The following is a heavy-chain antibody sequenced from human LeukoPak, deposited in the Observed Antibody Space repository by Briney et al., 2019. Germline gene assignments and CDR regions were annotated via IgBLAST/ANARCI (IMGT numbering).Heavy chain of an antibody. D-gene: IGHD6-13*01. J-gene: IGHJ4*02. CDR1: GGSFSGYY. CDR3: ARGRGIAAAGRGLSRRYFDY. CDR2: INHSGST. V-gene: IGHV4-34*01. Sequence: SETLSLTCTVYGGSFSGYYWSWIRQPPGKGLEWIGEINHSGSTNYNPSLKSRVTISVDTSKNQFSLKLSSVTAADTAVYYCARGRGIAAAGRGLSRRYFDYWGQGTLVTVSS.